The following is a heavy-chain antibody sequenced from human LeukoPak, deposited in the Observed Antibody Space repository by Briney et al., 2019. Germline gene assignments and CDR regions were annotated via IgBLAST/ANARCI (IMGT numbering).Heavy chain of an antibody. V-gene: IGHV4-59*08. CDR2: IFYSGSI. J-gene: IGHJ4*02. CDR3: ARHESDYGDYSTFDS. CDR1: GGSMSSYY. D-gene: IGHD4-17*01. Sequence: ASETLSLTCTVSGGSMSSYYWSWIWQPPGKGLQWIGYIFYSGSINYNPSLKSRVTISVDTSKNQFSLKLSSVTAADTAVYYCARHESDYGDYSTFDSWGQGTLVTVSS.